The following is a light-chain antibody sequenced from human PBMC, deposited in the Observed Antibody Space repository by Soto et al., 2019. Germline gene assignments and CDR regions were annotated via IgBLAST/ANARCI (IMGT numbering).Light chain of an antibody. V-gene: IGKV1-33*01. CDR2: DAS. CDR3: QQYYSYPPT. J-gene: IGKJ5*01. Sequence: DFQMTQSPSSLSASVGDRVTITCQASQDISDYLNWYQQKPGAAPKLLIYDASNLQAGVPSRFSGSGSGTEFTFTISSLQPEDVATYYCQQYYSYPPTFGQGTRLEIK. CDR1: QDISDY.